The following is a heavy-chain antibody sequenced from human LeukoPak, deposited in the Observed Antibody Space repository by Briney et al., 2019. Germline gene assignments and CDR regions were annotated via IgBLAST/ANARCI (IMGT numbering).Heavy chain of an antibody. Sequence: ASVTVSCKASGYTFTSYDINWVRQATGQGLEWMGWMNPNSGNTGYAQKFQGRVTMTRNTSISTAYMELSSLRSEDTAVYYCARGLGATVTTVDAFDIWGQGTMVTVSS. CDR2: MNPNSGNT. D-gene: IGHD4-17*01. J-gene: IGHJ3*02. V-gene: IGHV1-8*01. CDR3: ARGLGATVTTVDAFDI. CDR1: GYTFTSYD.